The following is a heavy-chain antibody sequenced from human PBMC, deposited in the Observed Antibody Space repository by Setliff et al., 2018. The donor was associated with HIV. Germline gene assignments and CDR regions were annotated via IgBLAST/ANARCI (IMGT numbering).Heavy chain of an antibody. D-gene: IGHD3-10*02. V-gene: IGHV4-59*01. Sequence: PSETLSLTCTVSGGSISSYYWSWIRQPPGKGLEWIGYIYYSGSTNYNPSPKSRVTISVDTSKNQFSLKLSSVTAADTAVYYCARGHMLITYYYYYYMDVWGKGTTVTAP. CDR2: IYYSGST. J-gene: IGHJ6*03. CDR1: GGSISSYY. CDR3: ARGHMLITYYYYYYMDV.